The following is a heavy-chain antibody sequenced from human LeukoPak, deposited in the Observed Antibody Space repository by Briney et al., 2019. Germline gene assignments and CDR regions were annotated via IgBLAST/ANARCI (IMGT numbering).Heavy chain of an antibody. CDR2: IYYSGST. J-gene: IGHJ3*02. Sequence: PSETLSLTCTVSGGSISSYYWSWIRQPPGKGLEWIGYIYYSGSTNYNPSLKSRVTISVDTSKNQFSLKLSSVTAADTAVYYCAREHASGKQGFGGKGDAFDIWGQGTMVTVSS. V-gene: IGHV4-59*01. CDR3: AREHASGKQGFGGKGDAFDI. CDR1: GGSISSYY. D-gene: IGHD3-10*01.